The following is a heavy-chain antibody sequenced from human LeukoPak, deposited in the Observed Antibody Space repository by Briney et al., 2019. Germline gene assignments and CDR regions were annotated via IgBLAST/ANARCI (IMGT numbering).Heavy chain of an antibody. CDR1: GFTFSSYA. CDR2: IGGSGGST. J-gene: IGHJ4*02. CDR3: AKDPSGGYYYDSSGYYYVGDY. V-gene: IGHV3-23*01. D-gene: IGHD3-22*01. Sequence: GGSLRLSCAASGFTFSSYAMSWVRQAPGKGLEWVSAIGGSGGSTYYADSVKGRFTISRDNSKNTLYLQMNSLRAEDTAVYYCAKDPSGGYYYDSSGYYYVGDYWGQGTLVTVSS.